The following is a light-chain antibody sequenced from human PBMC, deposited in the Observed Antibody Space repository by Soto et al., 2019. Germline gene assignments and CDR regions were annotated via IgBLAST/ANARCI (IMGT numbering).Light chain of an antibody. J-gene: IGKJ1*01. CDR1: QGIRND. CDR2: AAS. CDR3: LQDYSYPRT. Sequence: ATQMTQSPSSLSASVGDRVTITCRASQGIRNDLGWYQQKPGKPPKLLIYAASILESGVPSRFSGSGSGTDFTLTISSLQPEDFATYFCLQDYSYPRTCGQGTKVEIK. V-gene: IGKV1-6*01.